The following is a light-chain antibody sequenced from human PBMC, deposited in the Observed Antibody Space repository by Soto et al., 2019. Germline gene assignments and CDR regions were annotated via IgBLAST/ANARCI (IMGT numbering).Light chain of an antibody. J-gene: IGKJ5*01. CDR2: AAS. CDR1: QGIDSS. V-gene: IGKV1-9*01. Sequence: ILLTQSPSSLSASVGDRVTITCRASQGIDSSFAWYQQKPGKAPKLLIYAASSLQSRVPSRFSGSVSGTDFTLTISSLKPEDFATYYCQQLHDYPITFGQGPRLHIK. CDR3: QQLHDYPIT.